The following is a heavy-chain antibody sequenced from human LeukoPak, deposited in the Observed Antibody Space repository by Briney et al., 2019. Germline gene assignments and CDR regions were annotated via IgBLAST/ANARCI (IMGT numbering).Heavy chain of an antibody. CDR3: ARDGMSSGYFNDY. CDR2: IKQDGSEK. D-gene: IGHD3-22*01. CDR1: GFSFSSYW. J-gene: IGHJ4*02. V-gene: IGHV3-7*01. Sequence: PGGSLRLSCAACGFSFSSYWMTWVRQAPGKGLEWVANIKQDGSEKYYVDSVKGRFTISRDNAKNSLYLQMNSLRAEDTAVYYCARDGMSSGYFNDYWGQGTLVTVSS.